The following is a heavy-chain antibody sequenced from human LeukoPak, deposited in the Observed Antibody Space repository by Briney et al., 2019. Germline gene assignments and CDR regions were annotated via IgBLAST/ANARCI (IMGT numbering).Heavy chain of an antibody. CDR2: IYYIGTT. Sequence: SQTLSLTCTVSGGSVSSGDYYWSWIRQPPGKGLEWIGYIYYIGTTYYSPSFKSRVSISVDTSKDQSSLKLSSVTAADTAVYYCARTREYFDSWGQGTLVTVSS. J-gene: IGHJ4*02. CDR1: GGSVSSGDYY. V-gene: IGHV4-30-4*01. CDR3: ARTREYFDS.